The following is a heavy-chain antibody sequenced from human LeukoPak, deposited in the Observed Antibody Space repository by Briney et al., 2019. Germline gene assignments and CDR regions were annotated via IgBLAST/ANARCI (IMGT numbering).Heavy chain of an antibody. CDR1: GGSISSSSNY. J-gene: IGHJ4*02. D-gene: IGHD5-12*01. CDR2: IYSTGNT. CDR3: ARGGESGYDT. Sequence: PSETLSLTCTVSGGSISSSSNYWGWIRQPPGKGLEWIGTIYSTGNTYYNPSLKSRLTISVDTSKNQFSLKLSSVTAADTAVYYCARGGESGYDTRGQGSLVTVSS. V-gene: IGHV4-39*01.